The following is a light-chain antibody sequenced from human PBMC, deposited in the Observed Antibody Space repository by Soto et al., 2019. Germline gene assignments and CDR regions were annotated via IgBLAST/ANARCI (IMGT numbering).Light chain of an antibody. CDR2: SNY. J-gene: IGLJ3*02. CDR3: AAWDDSLNGGV. Sequence: QSVLTQPPSASGTPGQRVTISCSGGSSNIGSNTINWYLQLPGTAPQLLIYSNYQRPSGVPDRFSGSKSGTSASLAISGLQSEDEANYYCAAWDDSLNGGVFGGGTKVTVL. V-gene: IGLV1-44*01. CDR1: SSNIGSNT.